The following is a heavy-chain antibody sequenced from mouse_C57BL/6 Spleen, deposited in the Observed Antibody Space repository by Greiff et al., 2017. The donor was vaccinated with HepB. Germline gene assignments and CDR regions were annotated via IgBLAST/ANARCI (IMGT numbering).Heavy chain of an antibody. CDR3: AREKPYGNYAMDY. CDR1: GYTFTDYY. J-gene: IGHJ4*01. V-gene: IGHV1-19*01. CDR2: INPYNGGT. D-gene: IGHD2-1*01. Sequence: VQLQQSGPVLVKPGASVKMSCKASGYTFTDYYMNWVKQSHGKSLEWIGVINPYNGGTSYNQKFKGKATLTVDKSSSTAYMELNSLTSEDSAVYYCAREKPYGNYAMDYWGQGTSVTVSS.